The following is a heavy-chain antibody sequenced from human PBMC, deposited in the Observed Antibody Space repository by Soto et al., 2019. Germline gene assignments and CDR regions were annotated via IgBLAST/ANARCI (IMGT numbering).Heavy chain of an antibody. CDR2: IYHSGST. CDR3: ARVSCTNGVCPNYYYGMDV. D-gene: IGHD2-8*01. J-gene: IGHJ6*02. Sequence: PLETLSLTCAVSGGSISSGGYSWSWIRQPPGKGLEWIGYIYHSGSTYYNPSLKSRVTISVDRSKNQFSLKLSSVTAADTAVYYCARVSCTNGVCPNYYYGMDVWGQGTTVTVSS. V-gene: IGHV4-30-2*01. CDR1: GGSISSGGYS.